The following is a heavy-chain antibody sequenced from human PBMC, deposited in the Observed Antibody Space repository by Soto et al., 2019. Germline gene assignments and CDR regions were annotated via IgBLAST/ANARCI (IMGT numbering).Heavy chain of an antibody. CDR3: ARTVTYGDYFDY. Sequence: QVQLQESGPGLVKPSETLSLTCTVSGGSISSYYWSWIRQPPGKGLEWSGYIYYSGSTNYNPSLKSRVTISVDTSKNRSSLNLSSVTAADTAVYYCARTVTYGDYFDYWGQGTLVTVSS. CDR2: IYYSGST. J-gene: IGHJ4*02. D-gene: IGHD4-17*01. CDR1: GGSISSYY. V-gene: IGHV4-59*08.